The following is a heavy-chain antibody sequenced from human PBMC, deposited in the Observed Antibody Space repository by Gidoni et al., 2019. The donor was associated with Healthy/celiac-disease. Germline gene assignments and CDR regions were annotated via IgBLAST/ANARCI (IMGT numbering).Heavy chain of an antibody. Sequence: QVQLQQWGAGLLKPSETPSLTCAVYGGSFSGYYWSWIRQPPGKGLEWIGEINHSGSTNYNPSLKSRVTISVDTSKNQFFLKLSSVTAADTAVYYCARSGGLRPLYYFDYWGQGTLVTVSS. CDR3: ARSGGLRPLYYFDY. D-gene: IGHD5-12*01. CDR1: GGSFSGYY. J-gene: IGHJ4*02. CDR2: INHSGST. V-gene: IGHV4-34*01.